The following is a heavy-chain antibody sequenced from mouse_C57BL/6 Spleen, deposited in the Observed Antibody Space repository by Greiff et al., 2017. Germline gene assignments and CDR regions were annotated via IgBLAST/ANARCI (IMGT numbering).Heavy chain of an antibody. CDR3: AREEGPLDFDV. CDR1: GYTFTSYW. Sequence: QVHVKQPGAELVKPGASVKLSCKASGYTFTSYWMHWVKQRPGQGLEWIGMIHPNSGSTNYNEKFKSKATLTVDKSSSTAYMQLSSLTSEDSAVYYCAREEGPLDFDVWGTGTTVTVSS. V-gene: IGHV1-64*01. J-gene: IGHJ1*03. CDR2: IHPNSGST.